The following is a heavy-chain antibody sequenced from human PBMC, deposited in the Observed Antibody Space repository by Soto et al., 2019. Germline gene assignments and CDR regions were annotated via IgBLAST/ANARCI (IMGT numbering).Heavy chain of an antibody. CDR1: GFTFSDYC. D-gene: IGHD3-22*01. CDR3: AKSFSNDGSVYRPMQH. CDR2: IKQDGSVS. V-gene: IGHV3-7*01. J-gene: IGHJ1*01. Sequence: EVQLVESGGGLVQPGDSLRLSCATSGFTFSDYCMTWVRQAPGRGLEWVANIKQDGSVSSYVDSVKGRFTISRDNAKNSLYLQMNSLRVEDTAVYYCAKSFSNDGSVYRPMQHWGQGSLVTVSS.